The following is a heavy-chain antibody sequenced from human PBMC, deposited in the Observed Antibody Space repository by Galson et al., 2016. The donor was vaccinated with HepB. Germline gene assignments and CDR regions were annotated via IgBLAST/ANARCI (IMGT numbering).Heavy chain of an antibody. CDR3: ARTTVSARLFDY. J-gene: IGHJ4*02. D-gene: IGHD4-17*01. CDR1: GGSISSGGYY. Sequence: TLSLTCTVSGGSISSGGYYWSWIRQHPGKGLEWIGYIYYSGSTSYKPSLKSRVIISVDTSKNQPSLKLSSVTAADTAVYYCARTTVSARLFDYRGQGTLVTVSS. V-gene: IGHV4-31*03. CDR2: IYYSGST.